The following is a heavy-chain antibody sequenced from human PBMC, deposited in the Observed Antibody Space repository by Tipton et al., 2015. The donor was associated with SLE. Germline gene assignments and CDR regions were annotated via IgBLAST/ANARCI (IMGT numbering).Heavy chain of an antibody. CDR2: IYTSGST. J-gene: IGHJ4*02. CDR1: GGSISSYY. Sequence: TLSLTCTVSGGSISSYYWSWIRQPAGKGLEWIGRIYTSGSTNYNPSLKSRVTMSVDTSKNQFSLQLNSVTPEDTAVYYCARGLLLVVLDYWGQGTLVTVSS. V-gene: IGHV4-4*07. CDR3: ARGLLLVVLDY. D-gene: IGHD2-2*01.